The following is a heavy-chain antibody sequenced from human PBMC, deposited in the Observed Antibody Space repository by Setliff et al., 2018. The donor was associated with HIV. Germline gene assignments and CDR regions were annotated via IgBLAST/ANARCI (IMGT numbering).Heavy chain of an antibody. CDR1: GFTLSSNY. CDR3: ARDLRFDP. Sequence: GGSLRLSCAASGFTLSSNYITWVRQAPGKGLEWVSVIYSDGRTYYADPVKGLFTISRDDSKNMVHLEMNGLRPEDTAVYYCARDLRFDPWGQGTLVTVSS. J-gene: IGHJ5*02. CDR2: IYSDGRT. V-gene: IGHV3-53*01.